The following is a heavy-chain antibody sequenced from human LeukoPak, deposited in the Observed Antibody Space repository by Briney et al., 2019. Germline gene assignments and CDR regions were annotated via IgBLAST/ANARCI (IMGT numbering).Heavy chain of an antibody. V-gene: IGHV1-69*06. CDR2: FDPEDGET. CDR3: ARDHCSGGSCYSYYYYGMDV. CDR1: GGTFSSYA. D-gene: IGHD2-15*01. J-gene: IGHJ6*02. Sequence: SVKVSCKASGGTFSSYAISWVRQAPGKGLEWMGGFDPEDGETIYAQKFQGRVTITADKSTSTAYMELSSLRSEDTAVYYCARDHCSGGSCYSYYYYGMDVWGQGTTVTVSS.